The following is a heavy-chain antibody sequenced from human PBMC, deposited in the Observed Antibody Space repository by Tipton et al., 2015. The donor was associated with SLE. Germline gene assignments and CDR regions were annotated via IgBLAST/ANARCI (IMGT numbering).Heavy chain of an antibody. CDR1: GFIFGDYA. V-gene: IGHV3-49*03. J-gene: IGHJ3*02. Sequence: SLRLSCTASGFIFGDYAMSWFRQAPGKGLEWVGFIRSKAYGGTIEYAASVKGRFTISRDDSKSIAYLQMNSLKTEDTAVYYCTRGDDFWTLDAFDIWGQGTMVTVSS. CDR3: TRGDDFWTLDAFDI. D-gene: IGHD3-3*01. CDR2: IRSKAYGGTI.